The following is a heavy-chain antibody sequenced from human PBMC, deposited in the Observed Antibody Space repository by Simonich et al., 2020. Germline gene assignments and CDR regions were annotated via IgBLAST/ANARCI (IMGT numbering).Heavy chain of an antibody. CDR2: IWYDGSNK. Sequence: QVQLVESGGGVVQPGRSLRLSCAASGFTFSSYGMHWVRQAPGKGLEWVAVIWYDGSNKYYADSVKGRFTISIENSKNTLYLQMNSLRAEDAAVYYCARDRYCSGGSCYYFDYWGQGTLVTVSS. CDR1: GFTFSSYG. D-gene: IGHD2-15*01. CDR3: ARDRYCSGGSCYYFDY. V-gene: IGHV3-33*01. J-gene: IGHJ4*02.